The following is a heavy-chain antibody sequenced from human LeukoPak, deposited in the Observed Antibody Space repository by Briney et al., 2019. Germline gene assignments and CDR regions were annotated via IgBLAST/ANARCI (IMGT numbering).Heavy chain of an antibody. Sequence: GGSLRLSCAASGWTFSTYDMSWVRQAPGKGLEWVSSITVSGGGSTYVDSVKGRFTISRDNSKNTLYLQMNSLRAEDTAVYYCAKNLLGSAAFSWYFDLWGRGTLVTVSS. CDR2: ITVSGGGS. V-gene: IGHV3-23*01. J-gene: IGHJ2*01. CDR1: GWTFSTYD. CDR3: AKNLLGSAAFSWYFDL. D-gene: IGHD1-26*01.